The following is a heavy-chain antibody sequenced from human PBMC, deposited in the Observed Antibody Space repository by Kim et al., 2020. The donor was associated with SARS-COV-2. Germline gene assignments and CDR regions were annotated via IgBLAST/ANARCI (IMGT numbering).Heavy chain of an antibody. J-gene: IGHJ6*02. CDR3: ARVRGYCSSTSCGGSSPHYYYYYGMDV. CDR2: IIPILGIA. CDR1: GGTFSSYA. D-gene: IGHD2-2*01. Sequence: SVKVSCKASGGTFSSYAISWVRQAPGQGLEWMGRIIPILGIANYAQKFQGRVTITADKSTSTAYMELSSLRSEDTAVYYCARVRGYCSSTSCGGSSPHYYYYYGMDVWGQGTTVTVSS. V-gene: IGHV1-69*04.